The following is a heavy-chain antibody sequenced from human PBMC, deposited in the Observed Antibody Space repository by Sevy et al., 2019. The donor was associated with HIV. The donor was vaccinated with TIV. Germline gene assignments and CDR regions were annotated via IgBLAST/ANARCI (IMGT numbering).Heavy chain of an antibody. J-gene: IGHJ5*02. D-gene: IGHD6-25*01. CDR2: IYYTGST. Sequence: SETLSLTCTVSGGSISTYYWSCIRQPPGKGLEYIGYIYYTGSTNYNPSLKSRVTISVDTSKNQFCLNLRSVTAVDTAVYYCARAPPVRSGDDSLNWFDPWVQGTLVTVSS. CDR1: GGSISTYY. CDR3: ARAPPVRSGDDSLNWFDP. V-gene: IGHV4-59*01.